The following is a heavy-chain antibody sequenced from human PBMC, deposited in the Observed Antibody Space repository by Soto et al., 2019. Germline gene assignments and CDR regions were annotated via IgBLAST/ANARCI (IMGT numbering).Heavy chain of an antibody. V-gene: IGHV3-33*01. CDR1: VFTFSSYG. CDR3: ARGPSTVNGYYSNWFDP. J-gene: IGHJ5*01. Sequence: PGGSLRLSCAASVFTFSSYGMHWFRQAPGKGLEWVAVISYDGSNKYYADSVKGRFTISRDNSKNTLYLQMNSLRAEDTAVYYCARGPSTVNGYYSNWFDPWGQGTMVTVSS. D-gene: IGHD3-22*01. CDR2: ISYDGSNK.